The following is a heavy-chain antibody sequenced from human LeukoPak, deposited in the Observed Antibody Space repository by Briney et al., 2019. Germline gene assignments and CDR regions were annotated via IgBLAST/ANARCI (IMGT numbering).Heavy chain of an antibody. J-gene: IGHJ4*02. V-gene: IGHV3-30*02. CDR1: GFTFSSHW. Sequence: PGGSLRLSCAASGFTFSSHWMSWVRPAPGKGLEWVAFIRYDGSNKYYADSVKGRFTISRDNSKNTLYLQMNSLRAEDTAVYYCARDVPPLWFGELPEDYWGQGTLVTVSS. CDR3: ARDVPPLWFGELPEDY. CDR2: IRYDGSNK. D-gene: IGHD3-10*01.